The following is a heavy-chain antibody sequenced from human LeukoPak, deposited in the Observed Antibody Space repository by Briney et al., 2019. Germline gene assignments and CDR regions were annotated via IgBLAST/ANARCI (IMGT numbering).Heavy chain of an antibody. CDR3: ARRVGGTPDY. D-gene: IGHD6-19*01. Sequence: GGSLRLSCAASGFAFSTDVMTWVRQAPGKGLERVSAIDDDGGSTDYADSVRGRFTISRDNSKNTLFLQMNRLRADDTALYYCARRVGGTPDYWGRGTLVTVSS. J-gene: IGHJ4*02. CDR1: GFAFSTDV. CDR2: IDDDGGST. V-gene: IGHV3-23*01.